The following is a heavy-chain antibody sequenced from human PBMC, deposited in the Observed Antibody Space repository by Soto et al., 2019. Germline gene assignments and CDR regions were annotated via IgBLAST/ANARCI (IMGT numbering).Heavy chain of an antibody. V-gene: IGHV3-73*01. J-gene: IGHJ6*03. Sequence: EVQLVESGGGLVQPGGSLKLSCAASGFTFSGSALHWVRQASGKGLEWVGRIRSKGNNYATAYGASLKGRFTISRDDSKNTAYLQMNSLHTEDTAVYYCSRKASDFWSGKPQYYMDVWGKGTTVTISS. CDR3: SRKASDFWSGKPQYYMDV. CDR1: GFTFSGSA. CDR2: IRSKGNNYAT. D-gene: IGHD3-3*01.